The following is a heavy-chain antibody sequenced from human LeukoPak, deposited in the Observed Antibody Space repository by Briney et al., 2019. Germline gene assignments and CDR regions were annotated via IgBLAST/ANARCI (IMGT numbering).Heavy chain of an antibody. CDR2: IIPIFGTA. D-gene: IGHD6-6*01. J-gene: IGHJ4*02. V-gene: IGHV1-69*13. CDR3: ARTMQYSIISNFDY. CDR1: GGTFSSYA. Sequence: SVKVSCKASGGTFSSYAISWVRQAPGQGLEWMGGIIPIFGTANYAQKFQGRVTITADESTSTAYMELSSLRSDDTAVYYCARTMQYSIISNFDYWGQGTLVTVSS.